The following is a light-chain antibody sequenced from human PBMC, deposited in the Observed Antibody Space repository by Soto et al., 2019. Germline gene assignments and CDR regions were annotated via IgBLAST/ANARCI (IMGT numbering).Light chain of an antibody. CDR2: ATF. V-gene: IGKV1-39*01. Sequence: DIQMTQSPSSLSASVGDRVTITCRASQTISNYLNWYQRRPGRAPKLLVYATFTLQSGVPSRFNGSEPRTDCALTISRLQPEKSSTFCDHQIYSTPYLFRQGTKLEIK. CDR1: QTISNY. CDR3: HQIYSTPYL. J-gene: IGKJ2*01.